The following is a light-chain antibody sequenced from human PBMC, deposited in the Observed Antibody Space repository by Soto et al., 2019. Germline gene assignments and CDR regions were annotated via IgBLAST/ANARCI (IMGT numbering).Light chain of an antibody. CDR1: QSVRFY. Sequence: EIVLTQSPASLSLSPGERATLSCRASQSVRFYLAWYQVKPGQAPRLLIYDASNRAPGIPARFSGSGSGTDFTLTISSLEPEDFAAYYCLQRNKWPDSFGPGTKLEI. J-gene: IGKJ2*03. V-gene: IGKV3-11*01. CDR2: DAS. CDR3: LQRNKWPDS.